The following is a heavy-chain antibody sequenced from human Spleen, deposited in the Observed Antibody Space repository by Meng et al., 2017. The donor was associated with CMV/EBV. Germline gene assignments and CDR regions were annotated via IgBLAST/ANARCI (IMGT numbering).Heavy chain of an antibody. D-gene: IGHD4/OR15-4a*01. J-gene: IGHJ6*02. V-gene: IGHV3-21*01. CDR1: GFTFSTYT. Sequence: GESLKISCTASGFTFSTYTMNWVRQPPGKGLEWVSSISSSSTYIYYADSLKGRFTISRDNAKNSLFLQMNSLRAEDTAVYYCARRRGVPSTSYYGMDVWGQGTTVTVSS. CDR2: ISSSSTYI. CDR3: ARRRGVPSTSYYGMDV.